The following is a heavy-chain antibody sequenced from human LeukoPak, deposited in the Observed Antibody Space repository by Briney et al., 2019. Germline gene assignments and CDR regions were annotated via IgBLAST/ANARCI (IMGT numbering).Heavy chain of an antibody. Sequence: GGSLRLSXAASGFTFSSYAMSWARQAPGKGPEWVSTISASGDSTYYADSVKGRFTISRDISRNTLYVQMNSLRAEDTAVYYCARYIRSPLYYFDYWGRGTLVTVSS. CDR2: ISASGDST. CDR3: ARYIRSPLYYFDY. D-gene: IGHD1-1*01. CDR1: GFTFSSYA. V-gene: IGHV3-23*01. J-gene: IGHJ4*02.